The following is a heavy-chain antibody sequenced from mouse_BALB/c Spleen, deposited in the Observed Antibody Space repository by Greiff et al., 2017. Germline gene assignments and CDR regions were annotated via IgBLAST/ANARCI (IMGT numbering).Heavy chain of an antibody. CDR2: IWAGGST. CDR1: GFSLTSYG. CDR3: ASPFSFTTARGYAMDY. J-gene: IGHJ4*01. V-gene: IGHV2-9*02. Sequence: VQVVESGPGLVAPSQSLSITCTVSGFSLTSYGVHWVRQPPGKGLEWLGVIWAGGSTNYNSALMSRLSISKDNSKSQVFLKMNSLQTDDTAMYYCASPFSFTTARGYAMDYWGEGTTVTVSS. D-gene: IGHD1-2*01.